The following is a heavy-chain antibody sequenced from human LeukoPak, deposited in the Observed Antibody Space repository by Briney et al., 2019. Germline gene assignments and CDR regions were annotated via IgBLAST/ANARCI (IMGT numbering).Heavy chain of an antibody. V-gene: IGHV1-18*01. D-gene: IGHD4-17*01. CDR1: GYPFDNFG. J-gene: IGHJ4*02. CDR3: ARDRLGGDLTGESLY. Sequence: GASVKVSCKASGYPFDNFGLTWVRQAPGQGLEWIGWIIAYNGNTHYAQKFRGRLTMTTDTSTTTAYLELRSLKSDDTAVYYCARDRLGGDLTGESLYWGQGTLVTVSS. CDR2: IIAYNGNT.